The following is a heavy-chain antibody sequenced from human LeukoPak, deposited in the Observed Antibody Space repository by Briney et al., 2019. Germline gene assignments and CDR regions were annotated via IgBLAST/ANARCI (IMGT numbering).Heavy chain of an antibody. Sequence: GESLKISCKGSGYTFSSYWIGWVRQMPGKGLEWMGIIYPDDSDSRYSPSFQGQVTISADKSISTAYLQWSSLKASDTAMYYCARLAYCSNDVCYSNYYYSMDVWGKGTTVTVSS. CDR3: ARLAYCSNDVCYSNYYYSMDV. D-gene: IGHD2-8*01. CDR1: GYTFSSYW. CDR2: IYPDDSDS. V-gene: IGHV5-51*01. J-gene: IGHJ6*03.